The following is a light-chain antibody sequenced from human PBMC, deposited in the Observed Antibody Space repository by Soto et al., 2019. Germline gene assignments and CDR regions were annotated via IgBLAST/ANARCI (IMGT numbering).Light chain of an antibody. CDR1: MHDVGVYNF. Sequence: QSALTQPASVSGSAGQSVTIFCSGTMHDVGVYNFVSWYQQHPGTAPRLIIYEVLNRPSGISSRFSGSKSGNTASLTISGLQPEDEGDYYCNAYTASSTQLFGGGTKLTVL. J-gene: IGLJ3*02. V-gene: IGLV2-14*01. CDR2: EVL. CDR3: NAYTASSTQL.